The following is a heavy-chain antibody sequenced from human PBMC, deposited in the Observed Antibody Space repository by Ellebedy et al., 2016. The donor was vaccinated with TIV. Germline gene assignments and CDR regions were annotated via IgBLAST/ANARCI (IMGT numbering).Heavy chain of an antibody. J-gene: IGHJ4*02. CDR2: IKNDGTTT. Sequence: PGGSLRLSCAASGLTFSRHWMHWVRQAPGKGLVWVSLIKNDGTTTIYADSVKGRFTISRDTAKNTLYLQMNSLRAEDTAVYYCASGDNFGYDYWGQGTLVTVSS. V-gene: IGHV3-74*01. D-gene: IGHD5-18*01. CDR1: GLTFSRHW. CDR3: ASGDNFGYDY.